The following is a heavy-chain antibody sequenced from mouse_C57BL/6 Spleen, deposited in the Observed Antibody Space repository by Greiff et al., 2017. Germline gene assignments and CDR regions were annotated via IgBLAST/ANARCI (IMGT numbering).Heavy chain of an antibody. D-gene: IGHD1-1*01. J-gene: IGHJ3*01. CDR3: TTGRGSRQEWFAY. V-gene: IGHV14-4*01. CDR1: GFNITDDY. Sequence: EVQLQQSGAELVRPGASVKLSCTASGFNITDDYMHWVKQRPEQGLEWIGWIDPENGDTEYASKFQGKATVTADTSSTTAYLQLSSLTSEDTAVYYCTTGRGSRQEWFAYWGQGTLVTVSA. CDR2: IDPENGDT.